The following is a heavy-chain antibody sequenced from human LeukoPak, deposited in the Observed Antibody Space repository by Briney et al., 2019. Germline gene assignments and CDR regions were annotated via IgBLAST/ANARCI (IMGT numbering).Heavy chain of an antibody. D-gene: IGHD6-13*01. CDR3: ARLRQQLAR. J-gene: IGHJ4*02. CDR2: INHSGST. V-gene: IGHV4-34*01. CDR1: GGSFSGYY. Sequence: PSETLSLTCAVYGGSFSGYYWSWIRQPPGKGLEWIGEINHSGSTNYNPSLKSRVTISVDTSKNQFSLKLSSVTAADTAVHYCARLRQQLARWGQGTLVTVSS.